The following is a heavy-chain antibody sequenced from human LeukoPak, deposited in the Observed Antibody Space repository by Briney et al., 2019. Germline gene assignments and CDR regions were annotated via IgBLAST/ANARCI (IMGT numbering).Heavy chain of an antibody. Sequence: GGSLRLSCEASGFTVISNCMSWVRQAPGKGLEWVSVIYSGGNTYYADSVEGRFTISRDNSKNTLYLQMKSLRAEDTAVYYCARDLHPRLAGFFDYWGQGTLVTVSS. D-gene: IGHD3-3*02. CDR1: GFTVISNC. J-gene: IGHJ4*02. CDR3: ARDLHPRLAGFFDY. CDR2: IYSGGNT. V-gene: IGHV3-53*01.